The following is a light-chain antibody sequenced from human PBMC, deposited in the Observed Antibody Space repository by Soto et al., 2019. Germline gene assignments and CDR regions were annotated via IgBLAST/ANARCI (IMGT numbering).Light chain of an antibody. J-gene: IGKJ1*01. V-gene: IGKV1-5*03. CDR1: QTISSW. CDR2: KAP. CDR3: QQYNSYSRT. Sequence: DIQVTQSPSTLSGSVGDRVTITCRASQTISSWLAWYQQKPGKAPKLLIYKAPTLKSGVPSRFSGSGSGTEFTLTISSLQPDDFATYYCQQYNSYSRTFGQGTKVDIK.